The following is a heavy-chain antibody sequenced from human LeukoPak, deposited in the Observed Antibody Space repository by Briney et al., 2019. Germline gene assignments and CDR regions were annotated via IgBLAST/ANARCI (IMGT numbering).Heavy chain of an antibody. CDR2: MYRSDAT. CDR1: GLTVSSNS. V-gene: IGHV3-53*01. Sequence: GGSLRLSCAASGLTVSSNSMSWVRQAPGKGLEWVSVMYRSDATYYADSVKGRFTMSRDSSKNTVYLQMNSLRSEDTAVYYCARDLPDQGAYWGQGTLVIVSS. CDR3: ARDLPDQGAY. J-gene: IGHJ4*02. D-gene: IGHD1-14*01.